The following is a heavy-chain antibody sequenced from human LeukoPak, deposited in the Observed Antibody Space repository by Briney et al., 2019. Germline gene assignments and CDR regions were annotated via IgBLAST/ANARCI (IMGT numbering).Heavy chain of an antibody. CDR2: IIPIFGTA. CDR3: ARGSRIAAAGARDYYYMDV. Sequence: GASVTVSCKASGGTFSSYAISWVRQAPGQGLEWMGGIIPIFGTANYAQKFQGRVTITADKSTSTAYMELSSLRSEDTAVYYCARGSRIAAAGARDYYYMDVWGKGTTVTVSS. J-gene: IGHJ6*03. D-gene: IGHD6-13*01. V-gene: IGHV1-69*06. CDR1: GGTFSSYA.